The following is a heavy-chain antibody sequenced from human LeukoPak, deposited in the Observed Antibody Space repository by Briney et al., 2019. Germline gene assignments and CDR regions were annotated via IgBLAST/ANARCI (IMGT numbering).Heavy chain of an antibody. D-gene: IGHD6-6*01. CDR2: IKNDGSES. CDR3: ARGPNSNWSGLDF. CDR1: GFNFRDHW. Sequence: GGSLRVSCADSGFNFRDHWMDRVRQDPGKALEWVGQIKNDGSESYYVDSLKGRFSISRDNTNNALYLQMNSLRAEDTAVYYCARGPNSNWSGLDFWGQGTLLTVSS. V-gene: IGHV3-7*01. J-gene: IGHJ4*02.